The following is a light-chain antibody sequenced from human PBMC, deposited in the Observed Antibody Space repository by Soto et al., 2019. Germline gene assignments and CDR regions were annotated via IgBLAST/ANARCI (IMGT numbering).Light chain of an antibody. V-gene: IGKV3-20*01. Sequence: EVVLPQSPGTLSLSPGERATLSVRASQSVSSTYLIWYQQEPGQAPRLLIYGASSRATGIPDRFRGSGSETDFTLTMSGVEPEDSAMYFCQKYDTSPHTFGQGTRLEIK. CDR1: QSVSSTY. J-gene: IGKJ5*01. CDR3: QKYDTSPHT. CDR2: GAS.